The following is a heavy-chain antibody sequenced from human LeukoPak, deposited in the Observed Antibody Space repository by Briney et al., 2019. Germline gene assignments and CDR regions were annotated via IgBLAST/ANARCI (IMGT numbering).Heavy chain of an antibody. Sequence: SETLSLTCAVYGGSFSGYYWSWIRQPPGKGLEWIGEINHSGSTNYNLSLKSRVTISVDTSKNQFSLKLSSVTAADTAVYYCAGHLRWFDYWGQGTLVTVSS. CDR1: GGSFSGYY. J-gene: IGHJ4*02. D-gene: IGHD4-23*01. CDR2: INHSGST. V-gene: IGHV4-34*01. CDR3: AGHLRWFDY.